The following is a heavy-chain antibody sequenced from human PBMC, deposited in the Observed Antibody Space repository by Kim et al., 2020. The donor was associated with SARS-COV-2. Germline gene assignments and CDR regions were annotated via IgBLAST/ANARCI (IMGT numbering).Heavy chain of an antibody. Sequence: YAESGKGRFPSSIDNSQNTLYLQMNSLRAEDTAVYYCARARDWSLHYFDYWGQGTLVTVSS. CDR3: ARARDWSLHYFDY. D-gene: IGHD1-1*01. J-gene: IGHJ4*02. V-gene: IGHV3-53*01.